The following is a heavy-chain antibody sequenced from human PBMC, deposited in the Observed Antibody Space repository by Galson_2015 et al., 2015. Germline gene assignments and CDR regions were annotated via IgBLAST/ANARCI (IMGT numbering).Heavy chain of an antibody. Sequence: CAISGDSVSSNSAAWNWIRQSPSRGLEWLGRTYYRSKWYNDYAVSVKSRITINPDTSKNQFSLQLNSVTPEDTAVYYCARDIAASGSYWRFGYFDYWGQGTLVTVSS. CDR2: TYYRSKWYN. J-gene: IGHJ4*02. CDR3: ARDIAASGSYWRFGYFDY. CDR1: GDSVSSNSAA. V-gene: IGHV6-1*01. D-gene: IGHD1-26*01.